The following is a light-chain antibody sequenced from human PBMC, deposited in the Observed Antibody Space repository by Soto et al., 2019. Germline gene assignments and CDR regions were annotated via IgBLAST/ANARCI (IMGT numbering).Light chain of an antibody. CDR1: SSDVGNYNY. CDR3: CSYAGNNIVI. V-gene: IGLV2-11*01. Sequence: QSALTQPPSVSGSPGQSVSISCTGTSSDVGNYNYVSWYQQHPGKAPKLMIFDVSRRPSGVPDRFSGSKSGNTASLTISGVQAEDEADYYCCSYAGNNIVIFGGGTQLTVL. CDR2: DVS. J-gene: IGLJ2*01.